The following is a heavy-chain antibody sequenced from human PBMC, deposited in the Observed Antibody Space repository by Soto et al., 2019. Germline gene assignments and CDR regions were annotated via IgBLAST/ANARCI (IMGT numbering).Heavy chain of an antibody. CDR2: IYYSGTT. D-gene: IGHD3-10*01. V-gene: IGHV4-39*01. J-gene: IGHJ4*02. Sequence: SETLSLTCIVSGGSLSISTHFWGWIRQPPGQGLEWIGSIYYSGTTYYNPSLKSRVTISVDRSKNQFSLKLNSVTAADTAVYYCARLLHKSAGGAYWGQGTLVTVSS. CDR3: ARLLHKSAGGAY. CDR1: GGSLSISTHF.